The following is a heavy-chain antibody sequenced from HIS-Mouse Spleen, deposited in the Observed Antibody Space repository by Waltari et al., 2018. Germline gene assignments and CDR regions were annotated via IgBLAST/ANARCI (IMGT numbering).Heavy chain of an antibody. V-gene: IGHV4-34*01. J-gene: IGHJ2*01. Sequence: QVQLQQWGAGLLKPSETLSLTCAVYGGSFSGYYWSWIRQPPGKRQEWIGEINHSGCTNYNPAIESRVTIAVDTSKNQCSRKLSSVTAADTAVYYCARGRGDYWYFDLWGRGTLVTVSS. CDR2: INHSGCT. CDR3: ARGRGDYWYFDL. CDR1: GGSFSGYY. D-gene: IGHD2-21*01.